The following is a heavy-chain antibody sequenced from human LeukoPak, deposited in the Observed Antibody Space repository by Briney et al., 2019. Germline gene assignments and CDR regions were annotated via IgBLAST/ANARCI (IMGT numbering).Heavy chain of an antibody. CDR2: INPNNGGT. Sequence: VASVKVSCKASGHTFTGYYMHWVRQAPGQGLEWMGRINPNNGGTNYAQKFQGRVTMTRDTSISTAYMELSRLRSDDTAVYYCARTMIVPLPGDAFDIWGQGTMVTVSS. J-gene: IGHJ3*02. CDR3: ARTMIVPLPGDAFDI. V-gene: IGHV1-2*06. CDR1: GHTFTGYY. D-gene: IGHD3-22*01.